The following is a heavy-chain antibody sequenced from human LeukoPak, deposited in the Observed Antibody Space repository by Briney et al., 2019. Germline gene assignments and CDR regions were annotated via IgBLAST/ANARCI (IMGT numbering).Heavy chain of an antibody. J-gene: IGHJ4*02. D-gene: IGHD3-10*01. CDR2: IYPGDSET. V-gene: IGHV5-51*01. Sequence: GESLKISCKGSGYRFTNYWIGWVRQMPGKGLEWMGIIYPGDSETRYSPSFQGQVTISADKSITTAYLQWTSLKASDTAMYYCARQAGSGTYYFDYWGQGTPVTVSS. CDR3: ARQAGSGTYYFDY. CDR1: GYRFTNYW.